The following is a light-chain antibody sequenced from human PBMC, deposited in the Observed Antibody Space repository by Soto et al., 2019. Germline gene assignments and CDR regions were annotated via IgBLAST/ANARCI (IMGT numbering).Light chain of an antibody. Sequence: QSVLTQPPSASGTPGQRVTISCSGGASNIGSNTVNWYQDLPGTAPKLLISSDNKRPSGVPDRFSGSKSGTSASLAISGLQSEDEADYYCSVWDDSLNGPVFGGGTKLTVL. CDR1: ASNIGSNT. CDR3: SVWDDSLNGPV. V-gene: IGLV1-44*01. CDR2: SDN. J-gene: IGLJ3*02.